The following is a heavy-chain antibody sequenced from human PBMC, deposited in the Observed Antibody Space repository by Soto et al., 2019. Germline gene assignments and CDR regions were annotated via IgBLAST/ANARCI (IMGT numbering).Heavy chain of an antibody. J-gene: IGHJ4*02. CDR3: ARDPGAASFDF. CDR2: INTSNDNK. CDR1: GYTFTNYG. Sequence: ASVKVSCKASGYTFTNYGISWVRQAPGEGLEWVGWINTSNDNKLYAQKLQGRLTLTTDTSTSTAYMDLTTLSSDDTAVYFCARDPGAASFDFWAQGTLVTVS. D-gene: IGHD2-15*01. V-gene: IGHV1-18*01.